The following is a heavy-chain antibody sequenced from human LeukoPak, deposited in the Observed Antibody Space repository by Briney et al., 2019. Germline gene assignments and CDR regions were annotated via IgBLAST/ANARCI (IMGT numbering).Heavy chain of an antibody. D-gene: IGHD1-26*01. CDR1: GGSISSSSYY. CDR3: ARGIGRPWGVDL. V-gene: IGHV4-39*01. Sequence: PSETLSLTCTVSGGSISSSSYYWGWIRQPPGKGLEWIGSIYYSGSTYYNPSLKSRVTISVDTSKNQFSLKLSSVTAADTAVYYCARGIGRPWGVDLWGRGTLVTVSS. J-gene: IGHJ2*01. CDR2: IYYSGST.